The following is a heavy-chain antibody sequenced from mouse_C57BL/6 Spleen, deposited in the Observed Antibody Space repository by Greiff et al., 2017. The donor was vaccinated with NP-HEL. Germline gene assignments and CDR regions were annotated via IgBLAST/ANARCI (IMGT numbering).Heavy chain of an antibody. CDR1: GYTFTSYW. CDR3: ARDGSSSGFDY. D-gene: IGHD1-1*01. J-gene: IGHJ2*01. CDR2: INPSSGYT. Sequence: VQLQQSGAELAKPGASVKLSCKASGYTFTSYWMHWVKQRPGQGLEWIGYINPSSGYTQYNQKFKDKATLTADKSSSTAYMQLSSLTYVDAAVYYCARDGSSSGFDYWGQGTTLTVSS. V-gene: IGHV1-7*01.